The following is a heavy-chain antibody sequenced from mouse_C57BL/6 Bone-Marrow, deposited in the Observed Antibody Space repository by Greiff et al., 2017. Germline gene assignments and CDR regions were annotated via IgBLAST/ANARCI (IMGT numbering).Heavy chain of an antibody. V-gene: IGHV14-4*01. J-gene: IGHJ4*01. CDR3: NTHIMDY. CDR2: IDPENGDT. CDR1: GFNFKDYY. Sequence: VQLQQPGAELVRPGASVKLSCTASGFNFKDYYMHWVKQRPGQGLEWIGWIDPENGDTEYASKFQGKATITADTSSSTAYLQLSSLTSEDSAVYCYNTHIMDYWGQGTSVTVSS.